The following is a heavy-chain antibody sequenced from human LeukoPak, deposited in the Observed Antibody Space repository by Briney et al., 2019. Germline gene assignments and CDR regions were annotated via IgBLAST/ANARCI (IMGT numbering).Heavy chain of an antibody. CDR2: IDFDGTIT. CDR3: ARDLTWNQVDF. J-gene: IGHJ4*02. V-gene: IGHV3-74*01. D-gene: IGHD1-14*01. Sequence: GGSLRLSCAASGFTFTNHWIHWIRQAPGKGPMWASRIDFDGTITTYADSVEGRFTISRDNTKNMLYLQMNSLRVDDTAVYYCARDLTWNQVDFWGQGTLVTVSS. CDR1: GFTFTNHW.